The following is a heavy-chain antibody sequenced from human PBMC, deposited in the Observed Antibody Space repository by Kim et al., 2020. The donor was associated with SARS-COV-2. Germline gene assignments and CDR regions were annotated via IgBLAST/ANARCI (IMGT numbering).Heavy chain of an antibody. V-gene: IGHV3-21*01. D-gene: IGHD6-19*01. CDR3: ARSYKAVAGM. J-gene: IGHJ4*02. CDR2: ISTSSSYI. CDR1: GFTFSSYN. Sequence: GGSLRLSCAASGFTFSSYNLNWVRQAPGKGLEWVSSISTSSSYIYYADSVKGRFTISRDNAKNSLDLLMNSLRAEDTAVYYCARSYKAVAGMWGPGTLV.